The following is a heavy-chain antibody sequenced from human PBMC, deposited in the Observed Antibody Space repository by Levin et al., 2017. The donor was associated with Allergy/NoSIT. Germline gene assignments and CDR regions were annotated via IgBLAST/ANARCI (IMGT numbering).Heavy chain of an antibody. CDR3: AGDGYGSGWYFDY. CDR2: ISAFSGDT. V-gene: IGHV1-18*01. CDR1: GYTVTDFG. Sequence: PGESLKISCEASGYTVTDFGFAWVRQAPGQGLEWMGWISAFSGDTNYAPKFQDRFTLTTDTSTSTSYMELRSLTSDDTAIYYCAGDGYGSGWYFDYWGQGTLVTVSS. D-gene: IGHD6-19*01. J-gene: IGHJ4*02.